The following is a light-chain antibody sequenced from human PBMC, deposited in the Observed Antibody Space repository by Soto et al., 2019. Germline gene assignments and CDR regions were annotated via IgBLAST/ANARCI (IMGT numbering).Light chain of an antibody. CDR3: SSYTRGSTLV. J-gene: IGLJ3*02. V-gene: IGLV2-14*01. CDR2: EVS. CDR1: SSDVGGYNY. Sequence: QSALTQPASVSGSPGQSITISCTGTSSDVGGYNYVSWYQQHPDKAPKLMIYEVSNRPSGVSNRFSGSKSGNTASLTISGLQSEDEGNYYCSSYTRGSTLVFGGGTQLT.